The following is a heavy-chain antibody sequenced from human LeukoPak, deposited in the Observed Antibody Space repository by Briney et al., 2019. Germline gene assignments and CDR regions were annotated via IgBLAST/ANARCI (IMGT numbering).Heavy chain of an antibody. Sequence: GGSLRLSCAASGFTFNNAWMSWVRQAPGKGLEWVGRIKSKTDGGTTDYAAPVKGRFTISRDDSKNTLYLQMNSLKTEDTAVYYCTNYYYPSSDYYLPFDYWGQGTLVTVSS. CDR2: IKSKTDGGTT. V-gene: IGHV3-15*01. D-gene: IGHD3-22*01. CDR1: GFTFNNAW. J-gene: IGHJ4*02. CDR3: TNYYYPSSDYYLPFDY.